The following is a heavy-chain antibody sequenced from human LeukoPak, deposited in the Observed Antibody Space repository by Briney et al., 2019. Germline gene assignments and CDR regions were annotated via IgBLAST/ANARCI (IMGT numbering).Heavy chain of an antibody. CDR1: GFTFSSYA. Sequence: PGGSLRLSCAASGFTFSSYAMHWVRQAPGKGLEWVAVISYDGSNKYYADSVKGRFTISRDNSKNTLYLQMNSLRAEDTAVYYCARERITKTLDAFDIWGQGTMVTVSS. D-gene: IGHD3-10*01. CDR2: ISYDGSNK. V-gene: IGHV3-30*04. J-gene: IGHJ3*02. CDR3: ARERITKTLDAFDI.